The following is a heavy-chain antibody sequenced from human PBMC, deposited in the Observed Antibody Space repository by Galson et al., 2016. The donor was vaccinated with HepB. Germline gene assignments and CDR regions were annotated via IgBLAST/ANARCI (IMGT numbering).Heavy chain of an antibody. J-gene: IGHJ6*04. D-gene: IGHD3-3*01. CDR2: IYSGGST. Sequence: SLRLSCAASAFTVSTNYMSWVRQAPGKGLEWVSVIYSGGSTYYADPVKGRFTISRDNSKNTLYLQMNSLRVEDTAVYYCARDKAAGYDFWSGYFTQTYGMDVWGKGTTVTVSS. CDR3: ARDKAAGYDFWSGYFTQTYGMDV. CDR1: AFTVSTNY. V-gene: IGHV3-66*02.